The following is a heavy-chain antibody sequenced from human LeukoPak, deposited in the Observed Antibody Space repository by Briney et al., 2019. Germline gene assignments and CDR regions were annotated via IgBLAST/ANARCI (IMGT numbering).Heavy chain of an antibody. Sequence: GASVKVSCKASGYTFTSYGISWVRQAPGQGLEWMGWISAYNGNTNYAQKFQGRVTMTTDTSTSTAYMELRSLRSDDTAVYYCARDLSGGAVAGIYWFDPWGQGTLVTVSS. CDR1: GYTFTSYG. CDR3: ARDLSGGAVAGIYWFDP. D-gene: IGHD6-19*01. V-gene: IGHV1-18*01. J-gene: IGHJ5*02. CDR2: ISAYNGNT.